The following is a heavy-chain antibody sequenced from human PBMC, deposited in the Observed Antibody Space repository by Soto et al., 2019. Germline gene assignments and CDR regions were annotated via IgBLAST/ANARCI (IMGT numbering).Heavy chain of an antibody. CDR1: GFTLSSSE. J-gene: IGHJ3*02. D-gene: IGHD1-26*01. CDR3: ARGLEYYFKPGVFDI. CDR2: VGSSGNTK. V-gene: IGHV3-48*03. Sequence: EVQLVESGGGLEQPGGSLRLSCAASGFTLSSSEMNWVRQATGKGLEWVSYVGSSGNTKYYADSVKGRFTISRDNAKNSLYLQMNSLRAEDTAVYYCARGLEYYFKPGVFDIWGQGTMVTVSS.